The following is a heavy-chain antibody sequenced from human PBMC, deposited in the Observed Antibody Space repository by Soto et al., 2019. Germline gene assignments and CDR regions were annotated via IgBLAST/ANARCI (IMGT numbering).Heavy chain of an antibody. Sequence: SGATLVNPTQTLTLTCTFSGFSLSTSGVGVGWIRQPPGKALEWLALIYWNDDKRYSPSLKSRLTITKDTSKNQVVLTMTNMDPVDTATYYCAHRQHDILTGSYGMDVWGQGTTVNVS. V-gene: IGHV2-5*01. CDR1: GFSLSTSGVG. J-gene: IGHJ6*02. CDR2: IYWNDDK. CDR3: AHRQHDILTGSYGMDV. D-gene: IGHD3-9*01.